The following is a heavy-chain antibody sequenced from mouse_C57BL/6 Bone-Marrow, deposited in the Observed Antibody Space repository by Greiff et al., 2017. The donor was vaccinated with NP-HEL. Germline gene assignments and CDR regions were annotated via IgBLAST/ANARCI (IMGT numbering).Heavy chain of an antibody. D-gene: IGHD1-1*01. CDR2: IYPGDGDT. Sequence: VQLQQSGPELVKPGASVKISCKASGYAFSSSWMNWVKQRPGKGLEWIGRIYPGDGDTNYNGKFKGKATLTADKSSSTAYMQLSSLTSEDSAVYFCASPRGYYYGSREPLFAYWGQGTLVTVSA. J-gene: IGHJ3*01. CDR3: ASPRGYYYGSREPLFAY. CDR1: GYAFSSSW. V-gene: IGHV1-82*01.